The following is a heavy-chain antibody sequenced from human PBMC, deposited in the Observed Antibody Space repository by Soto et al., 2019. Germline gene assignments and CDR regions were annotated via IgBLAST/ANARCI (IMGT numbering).Heavy chain of an antibody. CDR1: GFTVSSNY. CDR3: ARQYSSSWPFDY. V-gene: IGHV3-66*04. D-gene: IGHD6-13*01. Sequence: EVQLVESGGGLVQPGGSLRLSCAASGFTVSSNYMSWVRQAPGKGLEWVSVIYSGGSTYYADSVKGRFTISRDNSKNTLYLQMNSLRAEDTAVYYCARQYSSSWPFDYWGQGTLVTVSS. J-gene: IGHJ4*02. CDR2: IYSGGST.